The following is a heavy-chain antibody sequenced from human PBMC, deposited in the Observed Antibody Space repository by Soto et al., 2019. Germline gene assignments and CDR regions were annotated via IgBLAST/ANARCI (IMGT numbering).Heavy chain of an antibody. CDR2: IIPIFGTP. D-gene: IGHD3-10*01. CDR3: ARDLDDNGSGNYYNRSDF. Sequence: QVQLVQSGAEVKKPGSSVKVSCKASGGIFSTYAISWLRQAPGQGLEWMGGIIPIFGTPNYAQRFQGRVTITADYATSTDYMDLSKLRSEDTAVYYCARDLDDNGSGNYYNRSDFCGAGTLVTVSS. J-gene: IGHJ4*02. CDR1: GGIFSTYA. V-gene: IGHV1-69*01.